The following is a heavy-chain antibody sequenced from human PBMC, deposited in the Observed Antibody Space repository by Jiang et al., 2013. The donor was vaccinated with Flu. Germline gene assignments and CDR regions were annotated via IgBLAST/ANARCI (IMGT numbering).Heavy chain of an antibody. CDR3: ARAEKXSGFELPYFVY. CDR2: IYYSGGT. D-gene: IGHD5-12*01. Sequence: GSGLVKPSETLSLICSVSGGSMRSDTYYWGWIRQPPGKRLEWIGSIYYSGGTYYNPSLKSRVALSVDTSKNHFSLKLRFVTAADTAVYYCARAEKXSGFELPYFVY. J-gene: IGHJ4*01. V-gene: IGHV4-39*07. CDR1: GGSMRSDTYY.